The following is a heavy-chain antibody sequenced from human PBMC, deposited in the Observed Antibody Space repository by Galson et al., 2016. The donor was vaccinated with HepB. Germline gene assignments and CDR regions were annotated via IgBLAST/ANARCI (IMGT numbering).Heavy chain of an antibody. V-gene: IGHV1-69*04. CDR3: ARGMGGYDFPNFDY. CDR1: GGTFSSYP. J-gene: IGHJ4*02. D-gene: IGHD5-12*01. CDR2: IIPIIGIA. Sequence: SVKVSCKASGGTFSSYPINWVRQAPGQGLEWMGRIIPIIGIAGYAQNLQGRVTITADKSTNTAYMDLSSLRSEDAAVYYCARGMGGYDFPNFDYGGQGTLVTVSS.